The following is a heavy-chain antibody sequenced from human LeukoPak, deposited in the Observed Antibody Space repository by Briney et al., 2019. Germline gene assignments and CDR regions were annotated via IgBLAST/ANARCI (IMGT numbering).Heavy chain of an antibody. V-gene: IGHV3-23*01. J-gene: IGHJ4*02. Sequence: GGSLRLSCAASGFTFSSYGMSWVRQAPGKGLEWVSAISGSGGSTYYADSVKGRFTISRDNAKNSLYLQMNRLRAEDTALYYCATNGGGDSGYGNFDYWGQGTLVTVSS. CDR1: GFTFSSYG. CDR3: ATNGGGDSGYGNFDY. D-gene: IGHD5-12*01. CDR2: ISGSGGST.